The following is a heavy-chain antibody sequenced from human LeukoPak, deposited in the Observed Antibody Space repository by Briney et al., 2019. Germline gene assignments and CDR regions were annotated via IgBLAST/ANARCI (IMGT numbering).Heavy chain of an antibody. CDR3: ARDMYYDILTGYYYFYGMDV. CDR2: IKQDGSKK. Sequence: GGSLRLSCAASGFTFSSYWMSWVRQAPGKGLEWVANIKQDGSKKYYVDSVKGRFTISRDNAKNSLYLQMNSLRAEDTAVYYCARDMYYDILTGYYYFYGMDVWGKGTTVSVPS. CDR1: GFTFSSYW. J-gene: IGHJ6*04. D-gene: IGHD3-9*01. V-gene: IGHV3-7*03.